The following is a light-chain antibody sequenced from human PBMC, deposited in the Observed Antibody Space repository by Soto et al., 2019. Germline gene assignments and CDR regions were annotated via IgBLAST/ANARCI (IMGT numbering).Light chain of an antibody. CDR1: SSNIGSNY. V-gene: IGLV1-47*01. CDR3: AAWDDSLSGSYV. CDR2: RNN. Sequence: QSVLTQPPSASGTPGQRVTISCSGSSSNIGSNYVYWYQQLPGTAPKLLIYRNNQRPSGVPDRFSGSKSGTSASLAISGLRSEDEGDYYWAAWDDSLSGSYVFGTGTKVTVL. J-gene: IGLJ1*01.